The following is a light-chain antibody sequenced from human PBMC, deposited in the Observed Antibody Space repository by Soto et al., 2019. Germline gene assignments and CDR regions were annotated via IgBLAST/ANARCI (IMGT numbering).Light chain of an antibody. Sequence: EIVMTQSPATLSVSPGERATLSCRASQSVSSNLAWYQQKPGQAPRLLIYDASTRATGIPARFSGSGSGTEYTLTIRSLQSEDSAVYNCQQCSWHPFTVTFGGGTKVEIK. CDR2: DAS. CDR1: QSVSSN. J-gene: IGKJ4*01. V-gene: IGKV3-15*01. CDR3: QQCSWHPFTVT.